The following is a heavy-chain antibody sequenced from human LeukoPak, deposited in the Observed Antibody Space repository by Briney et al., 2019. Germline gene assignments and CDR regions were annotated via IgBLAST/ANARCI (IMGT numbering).Heavy chain of an antibody. CDR2: ISGSGGST. V-gene: IGHV3-23*01. CDR1: GFTFSSYA. D-gene: IGHD3-22*01. Sequence: GGSLRLSCAASGFTFSSYAVSWVRQAPGKGLEWVSAISGSGGSTYYADSVKGRFTISRDNSKNTLYLQMNSLRAEDTAVYYCAKAPRYYDSSGKGGYYFDYWGQGTLVTVSS. J-gene: IGHJ4*02. CDR3: AKAPRYYDSSGKGGYYFDY.